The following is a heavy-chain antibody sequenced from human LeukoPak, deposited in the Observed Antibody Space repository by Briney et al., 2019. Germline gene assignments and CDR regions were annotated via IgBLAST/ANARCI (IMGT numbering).Heavy chain of an antibody. CDR3: AKLRAVTGMC. D-gene: IGHD6-19*01. CDR2: ISGSGRST. V-gene: IGHV3-23*01. J-gene: IGHJ4*02. Sequence: GGSLRLSCGASGFTFSSYAMNWVRQAPGKGLEWVSSISGSGRSTYYADSVKGRFTISRDNSKNTLYLQMNSLRAEDTAVYHCAKLRAVTGMCWGQGALVTVSS. CDR1: GFTFSSYA.